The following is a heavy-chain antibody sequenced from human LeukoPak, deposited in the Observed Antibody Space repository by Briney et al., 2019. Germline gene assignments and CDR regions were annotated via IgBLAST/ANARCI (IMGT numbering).Heavy chain of an antibody. D-gene: IGHD3-3*02. CDR2: IKSKTDGGTT. CDR1: GFSLSAYW. Sequence: PGGSLRLSCAASGFSLSAYWMSWVRQAPGKGLEWVGRIKSKTDGGTTDYAAPVKGRFTISRDDSKNTLYLQMNSLKIEDTAVYYCLSDYFDSWGQGTLVTVSS. CDR3: LSDYFDS. V-gene: IGHV3-15*01. J-gene: IGHJ4*02.